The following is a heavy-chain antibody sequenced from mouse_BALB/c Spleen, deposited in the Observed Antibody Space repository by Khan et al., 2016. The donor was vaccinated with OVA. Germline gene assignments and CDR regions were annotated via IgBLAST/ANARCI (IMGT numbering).Heavy chain of an antibody. V-gene: IGHV1S135*01. CDR1: GYSFTTYY. D-gene: IGHD2-2*01. Sequence: VQLQQSGPELMRPGASVKLSCKASGYSFTTYYIHWVKQSHGKSLEWIGNIDPLNVVTRYNQKFKGKATLTVDKSSSTAYMHLSSLTSEDSAVYYCAGHGYVAWFAYWGQGTLVTVSA. CDR2: IDPLNVVT. CDR3: AGHGYVAWFAY. J-gene: IGHJ3*01.